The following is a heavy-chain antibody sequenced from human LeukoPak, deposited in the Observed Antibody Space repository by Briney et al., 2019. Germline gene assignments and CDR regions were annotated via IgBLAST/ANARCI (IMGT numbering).Heavy chain of an antibody. CDR3: ARAYDFWSGRTPHAFDI. J-gene: IGHJ3*02. CDR2: IKQDGSEK. CDR1: GFTFSSYW. D-gene: IGHD3-3*01. V-gene: IGHV3-7*02. Sequence: PGGSLRLSCAASGFTFSSYWMSWVRQAPGKGLEWVANIKQDGSEKYYVDSVKGRFTISRDNAKNSLYLQMNSLRAEDTAVYYCARAYDFWSGRTPHAFDIWGQGTMVTVSS.